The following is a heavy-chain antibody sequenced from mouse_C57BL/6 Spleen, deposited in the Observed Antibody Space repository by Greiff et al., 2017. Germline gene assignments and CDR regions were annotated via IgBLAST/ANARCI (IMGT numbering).Heavy chain of an antibody. CDR2: ISDGGSYT. J-gene: IGHJ1*03. CDR3: ARDPYYGSSHWYFDV. CDR1: GFTFSSYA. V-gene: IGHV5-4*01. Sequence: EVQLVESGGGLVKPGGSLKLSCAASGFTFSSYAMSWVRQTPEKRLEWVATISDGGSYTYYPDNVKGRFAISRDNAKNNLYLQMSHLKSEDTAMYYCARDPYYGSSHWYFDVWGTGTTVTVSS. D-gene: IGHD1-1*01.